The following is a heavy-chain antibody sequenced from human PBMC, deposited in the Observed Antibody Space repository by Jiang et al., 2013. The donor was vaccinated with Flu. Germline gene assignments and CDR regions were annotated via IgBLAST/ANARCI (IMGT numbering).Heavy chain of an antibody. CDR2: IYSSGST. Sequence: GSGLVKPSETLSLTCTVYGGSISGYYWSWIRQPPGKGLEWIGYIYSSGSTNYYPSFKSRVTISIDTSTNQFSLQLSSVTAADTARYFCARESRGMAARRVDYWGQGHWSPSP. D-gene: IGHD6-6*01. CDR3: ARESRGMAARRVDY. CDR1: GGSISGYY. V-gene: IGHV4-59*01. J-gene: IGHJ4*02.